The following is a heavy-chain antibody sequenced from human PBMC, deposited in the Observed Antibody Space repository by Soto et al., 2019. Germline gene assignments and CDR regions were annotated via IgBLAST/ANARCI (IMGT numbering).Heavy chain of an antibody. Sequence: PGGSLRLSCAASGFTFSNAWMSWVRHAPGKGLEGVGRIKSKTDGGTTDYAAPVKGRFTISRDDSKNTLYLQMNSLKTEDTAVYYCTARTTGTTAGAFDIWGQGTMVTVSS. CDR1: GFTFSNAW. CDR3: TARTTGTTAGAFDI. D-gene: IGHD1-1*01. CDR2: IKSKTDGGTT. J-gene: IGHJ3*02. V-gene: IGHV3-15*01.